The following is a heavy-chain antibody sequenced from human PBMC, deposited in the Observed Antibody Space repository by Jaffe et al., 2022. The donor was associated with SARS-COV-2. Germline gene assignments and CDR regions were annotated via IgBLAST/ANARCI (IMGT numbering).Heavy chain of an antibody. J-gene: IGHJ4*02. CDR2: ISGSGGST. Sequence: EVQLLESGGGLVQPGGSLRLSCAASGFTFSSYAMSWVRQAPGKGLEWVSAISGSGGSTYYADSVKGRFTISRDNSKNTLYLQMNSLRAEDTAVYYCAKESPIGWELPVPLGFDYWGQGTLVTVSS. V-gene: IGHV3-23*01. CDR3: AKESPIGWELPVPLGFDY. CDR1: GFTFSSYA. D-gene: IGHD1-26*01.